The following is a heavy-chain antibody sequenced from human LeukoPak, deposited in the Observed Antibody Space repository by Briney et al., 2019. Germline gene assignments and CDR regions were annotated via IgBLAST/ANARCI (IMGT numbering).Heavy chain of an antibody. CDR1: GFTFSSYW. V-gene: IGHV3-74*01. Sequence: GGSLRLSCAASGFTFSSYWMHWVRQAPGKGLVWVSRINSDGSSTSYADSVKGRFTISRDNAKNSLYLQMNSLRAEDTAVYYCARDAAVFARYYDFWSGSNDYWGQGTLVTVSS. CDR2: INSDGSST. CDR3: ARDAAVFARYYDFWSGSNDY. J-gene: IGHJ4*02. D-gene: IGHD3-3*01.